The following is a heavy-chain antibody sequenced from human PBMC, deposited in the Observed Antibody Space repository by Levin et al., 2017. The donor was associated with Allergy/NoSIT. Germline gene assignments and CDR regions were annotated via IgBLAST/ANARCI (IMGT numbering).Heavy chain of an antibody. CDR2: IYPGDSES. CDR3: AKFGAAIPVPAPYYFDY. J-gene: IGHJ4*02. Sequence: PGGSLRLSCKGSGYSFANYWIGWVRQMPGKGLEWMGIIYPGDSESRYSPSFQGQVTFSADKSISTAYLQWSSLKASDTALYYCAKFGAAIPVPAPYYFDYWGQGTLVTVSS. CDR1: GYSFANYW. V-gene: IGHV5-51*01. D-gene: IGHD2-2*02.